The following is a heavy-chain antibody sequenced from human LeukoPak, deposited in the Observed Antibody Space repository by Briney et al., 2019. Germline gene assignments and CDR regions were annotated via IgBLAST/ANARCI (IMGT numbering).Heavy chain of an antibody. CDR3: ARGGGYASGLAH. Sequence: SETLSLTCTVSGGSISSGGYYWSWVRQPPGKGLEWIGYISYSGSTNYNPSLKSRVTISVDTSKNQFSLRLTSVTAADTAVYYCARGGGYASGLAHWGQGTLVTVSS. D-gene: IGHD5-12*01. CDR2: ISYSGST. V-gene: IGHV4-61*08. CDR1: GGSISSGGYY. J-gene: IGHJ4*02.